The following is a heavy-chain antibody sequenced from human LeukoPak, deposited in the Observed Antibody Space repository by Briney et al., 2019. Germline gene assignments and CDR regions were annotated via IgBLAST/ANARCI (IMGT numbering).Heavy chain of an antibody. CDR3: TTHYDILTGYVY. CDR1: GFTFSNAW. D-gene: IGHD3-9*01. J-gene: IGHJ4*02. Sequence: GGSLRLSCAASGFTFSNAWMSWVRQAPGKGLEWVGRIKSKTDGGTTDYAAPVKGRFTISRDDSKNTLYLQMNSLKTEDTAVYYCTTHYDILTGYVYWGQGTLVTVPS. CDR2: IKSKTDGGTT. V-gene: IGHV3-15*01.